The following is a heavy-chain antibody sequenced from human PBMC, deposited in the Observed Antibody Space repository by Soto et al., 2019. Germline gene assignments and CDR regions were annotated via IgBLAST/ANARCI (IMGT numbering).Heavy chain of an antibody. V-gene: IGHV3-7*01. CDR3: ARIADGDRRYNWFDP. D-gene: IGHD4-17*01. CDR2: IKQDGSEK. CDR1: GFTFSSYW. J-gene: IGHJ5*02. Sequence: GGSLRLSCAASGFTFSSYWMSWVRQAPGKGLEWVANIKQDGSEKYYVDSVKGRFTISRDNAKNSLYLQMNSLRAEDTAVYYCARIADGDRRYNWFDPWGQGTLVTVSS.